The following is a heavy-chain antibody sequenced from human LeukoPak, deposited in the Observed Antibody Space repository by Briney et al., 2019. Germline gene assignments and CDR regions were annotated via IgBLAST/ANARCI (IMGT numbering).Heavy chain of an antibody. J-gene: IGHJ5*02. Sequence: GGSLRLSCAASGFTFSSYSMNWVRQAPGKGLEWVSSISSSSSYIYYADSVKGRFTISRDNAKNSLYLQMNSLRAEDTAVYYCARSGTTRANNWFDPWGQGTLVTVSS. CDR3: ARSGTTRANNWFDP. CDR2: ISSSSSYI. V-gene: IGHV3-21*01. D-gene: IGHD1-1*01. CDR1: GFTFSSYS.